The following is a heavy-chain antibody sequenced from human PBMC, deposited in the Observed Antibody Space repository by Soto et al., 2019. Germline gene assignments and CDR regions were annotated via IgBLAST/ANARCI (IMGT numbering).Heavy chain of an antibody. CDR2: FDSEDGET. Sequence: ASVKVSCKVSGYTLTELSIHWVRQAPGKGLQWMGGFDSEDGETIYAQKFQGRVTMTEDTSTDTAYMELSSLRSEDTAVYYCATRSSGSIYYFDCWGQGTLVTLFS. V-gene: IGHV1-24*01. J-gene: IGHJ4*02. CDR1: GYTLTELS. D-gene: IGHD6-19*01. CDR3: ATRSSGSIYYFDC.